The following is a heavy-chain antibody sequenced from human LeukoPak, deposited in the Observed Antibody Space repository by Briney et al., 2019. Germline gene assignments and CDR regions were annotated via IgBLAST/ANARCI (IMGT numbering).Heavy chain of an antibody. D-gene: IGHD4-23*01. Sequence: GGSLRLSCAASGFTFSSCSMYWVRQAPGKGLEWVSYISSSSSNIYYADSVKGRFTISRDNAKNSFYLQMNSLRAEDTALYYCAKSGLRWSAEYYFDYWGQGTLVSVSS. CDR3: AKSGLRWSAEYYFDY. J-gene: IGHJ4*02. CDR2: ISSSSSNI. V-gene: IGHV3-48*01. CDR1: GFTFSSCS.